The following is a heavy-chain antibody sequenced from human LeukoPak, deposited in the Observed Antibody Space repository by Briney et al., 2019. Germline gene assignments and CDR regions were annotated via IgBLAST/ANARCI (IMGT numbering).Heavy chain of an antibody. CDR3: ARDSTKYSGSFLDY. D-gene: IGHD1-26*01. J-gene: IGHJ4*02. CDR1: GYSISSGYY. Sequence: PSETLSLTCAVSGYSISSGYYWGWIRQPPGKGLEWIGSFYHSGSTHYNPSLKSRVTISVDTSKPQFSLKLSSVTAADTAVYYCARDSTKYSGSFLDYWGQGTLVTVSS. V-gene: IGHV4-38-2*02. CDR2: FYHSGST.